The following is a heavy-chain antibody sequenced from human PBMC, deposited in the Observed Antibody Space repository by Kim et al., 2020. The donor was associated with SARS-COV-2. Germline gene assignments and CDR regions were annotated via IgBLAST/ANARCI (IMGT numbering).Heavy chain of an antibody. CDR2: IYSGGST. CDR1: GFTVSRNY. CDR3: ARDDCTNGVCYTGDFQH. D-gene: IGHD2-8*01. V-gene: IGHV3-53*04. Sequence: GGSLRLSCAASGFTVSRNYMSWVSQAPGKGLEWVSVIYSGGSTYYADSVKGRFTISRHNSKNTLYLQMNSLRAEDTAVYYCARDDCTNGVCYTGDFQHWGQGTLVTVSS. J-gene: IGHJ1*01.